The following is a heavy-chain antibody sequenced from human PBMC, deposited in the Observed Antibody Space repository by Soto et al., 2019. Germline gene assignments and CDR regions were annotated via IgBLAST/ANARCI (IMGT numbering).Heavy chain of an antibody. J-gene: IGHJ6*02. V-gene: IGHV4-34*01. CDR1: GGSFSGYY. D-gene: IGHD5-18*01. Sequence: SETLSLTCAVYGGSFSGYYWSWIRQPPGKGLEWIGEINHSGSTNYNPSLKSRVTLSVDTSKNQFSLKLSSVTAADTAVYYCARGLERYSYGFGGFGYYYYGMDVWGQGTTVT. CDR2: INHSGST. CDR3: ARGLERYSYGFGGFGYYYYGMDV.